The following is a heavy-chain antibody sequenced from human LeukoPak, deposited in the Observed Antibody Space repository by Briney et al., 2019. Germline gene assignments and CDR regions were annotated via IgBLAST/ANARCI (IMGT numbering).Heavy chain of an antibody. D-gene: IGHD3-10*01. Sequence: GGSLRPSCAASGFTFSGFSVSWVRQSPTKGLEWVANIKQDGSERYYVDSVKGRFTISRDNAKNSLSLQVNNLRVEDTAVYYCARAGSHWHYVYWGQGTVVTVSS. V-gene: IGHV3-7*01. CDR2: IKQDGSER. J-gene: IGHJ4*02. CDR1: GFTFSGFS. CDR3: ARAGSHWHYVY.